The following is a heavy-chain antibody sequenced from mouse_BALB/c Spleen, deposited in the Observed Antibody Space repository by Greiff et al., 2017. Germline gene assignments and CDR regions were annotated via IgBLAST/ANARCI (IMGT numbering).Heavy chain of an antibody. J-gene: IGHJ4*01. CDR2: ISYDGSN. V-gene: IGHV3-6*02. D-gene: IGHD1-1*01. Sequence: ESGPGLVKPSQSLSLTCSVTGYSITSGYYWNWIRQFPGNKLEWMGYISYDGSNNYNPSLKNRISITRDTSKNQFFLKLNSVTTEDTATYYCARFITTNYAMDYWGQGTSVTVSS. CDR3: ARFITTNYAMDY. CDR1: GYSITSGYY.